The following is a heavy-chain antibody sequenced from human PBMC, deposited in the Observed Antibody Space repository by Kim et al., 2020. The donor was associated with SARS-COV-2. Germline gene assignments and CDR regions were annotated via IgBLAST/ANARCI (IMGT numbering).Heavy chain of an antibody. D-gene: IGHD1-7*01. CDR1: GFTFGDYA. Sequence: GGSLRLSCTASGFTFGDYAMSWVRQAPGKGLEWVGFIRNKACGATTEYAASVKGTFTISRDESKSIAYLQMNSLKTEDTAVYYCSRVRGNYPTYYFDYWGQGTLGTVSS. CDR2: IRNKACGATT. V-gene: IGHV3-49*04. CDR3: SRVRGNYPTYYFDY. J-gene: IGHJ4*02.